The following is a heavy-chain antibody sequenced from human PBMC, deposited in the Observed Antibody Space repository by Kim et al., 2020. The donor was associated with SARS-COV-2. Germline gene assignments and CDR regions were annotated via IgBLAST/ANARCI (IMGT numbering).Heavy chain of an antibody. Sequence: GGSLRLSCAASGFTFSSYSMNWVRQAPGKGLEWVSSISSSSSYIYYADSVKGRFTISRDNAKNSLYLQMNSLRAEDTAVYYCTSTGITIFGVVILKYGMDVWGQGTTVTVSS. CDR2: ISSSSSYI. CDR3: TSTGITIFGVVILKYGMDV. V-gene: IGHV3-21*01. D-gene: IGHD3-3*01. J-gene: IGHJ6*02. CDR1: GFTFSSYS.